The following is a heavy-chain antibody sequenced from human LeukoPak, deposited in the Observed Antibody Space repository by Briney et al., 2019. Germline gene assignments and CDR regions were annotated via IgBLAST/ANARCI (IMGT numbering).Heavy chain of an antibody. V-gene: IGHV4-59*08. CDR3: ARLTTGYYFDS. Sequence: SETLSLTCTVSGGSMSSHYWSWILQFPGKRLVWIGFMYYSGTTKYNPSLKSRVTISVDTSKNQFSLKMSSVTAADTAVYYCARLTTGYYFDSRGQGTLVTVSS. J-gene: IGHJ4*02. CDR2: MYYSGTT. D-gene: IGHD3-22*01. CDR1: GGSMSSHY.